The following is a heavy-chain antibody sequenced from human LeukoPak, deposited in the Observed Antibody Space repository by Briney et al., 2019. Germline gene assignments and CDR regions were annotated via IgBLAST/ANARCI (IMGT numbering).Heavy chain of an antibody. J-gene: IGHJ4*02. CDR3: ARTLTYYYDSSGPET. Sequence: PGGSLRLSCAASGFTFSGYWMHWVRQAPGKGLVWVSRINSDGTSMSYADSVKGRFTISRDNAKNTLHLQMNSLRAEDTAVYYCARTLTYYYDSSGPETWGQGTLVTVSS. D-gene: IGHD3-22*01. V-gene: IGHV3-74*01. CDR2: INSDGTSM. CDR1: GFTFSGYW.